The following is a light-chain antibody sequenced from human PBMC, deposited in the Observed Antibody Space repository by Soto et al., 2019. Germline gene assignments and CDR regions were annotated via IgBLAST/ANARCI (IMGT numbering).Light chain of an antibody. CDR3: QQYSSSPLT. CDR1: QSVDSSY. Sequence: PGERVTLSCRASQSVDSSYLAWSQQKPGQAPRLLIYDASTRATGIPDRFTGSGSGTDFTLTISRLEPEDFAVYYCQQYSSSPLTLGGGTKVDIK. J-gene: IGKJ4*01. V-gene: IGKV3-20*01. CDR2: DAS.